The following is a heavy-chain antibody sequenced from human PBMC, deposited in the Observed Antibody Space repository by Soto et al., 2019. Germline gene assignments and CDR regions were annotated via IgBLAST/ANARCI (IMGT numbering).Heavy chain of an antibody. Sequence: PGGSRRLSCAASGCTFSSYDMEWFRQAPGKGLEWVSSISSGSDYIYYAASVKGRFTISRDNAKNSLFLQMNSLSAEDTAVYYCARDSGYCSSTTCYAAVDVWGKGTTVTVSS. CDR3: ARDSGYCSSTTCYAAVDV. J-gene: IGHJ6*04. V-gene: IGHV3-21*01. D-gene: IGHD2-2*01. CDR1: GCTFSSYD. CDR2: ISSGSDYI.